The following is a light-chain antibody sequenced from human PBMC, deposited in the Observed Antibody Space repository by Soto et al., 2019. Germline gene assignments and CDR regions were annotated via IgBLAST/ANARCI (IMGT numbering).Light chain of an antibody. CDR3: QQYNSASLT. J-gene: IGKJ4*01. V-gene: IGKV1-27*01. CDR2: AAS. CDR1: QGIGAY. Sequence: DIQMTQSPSSLSASVGDRVTITCRASQGIGAYLAWFQQKPGKVPKLLIYAASALQSGVPSRFSGSGSGTDFTLTISSLQPEDFATYYCQQYNSASLTFGGGTKVEIK.